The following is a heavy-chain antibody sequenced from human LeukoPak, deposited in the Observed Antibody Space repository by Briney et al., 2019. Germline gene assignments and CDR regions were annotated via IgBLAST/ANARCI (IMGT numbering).Heavy chain of an antibody. D-gene: IGHD3-10*01. Sequence: GRSLRLSCAASGFTFDDYAMHWVRQAPGKGLEWVSGISWNSGSIGYADSVKGRFTISRDNAKNSLYLQMNSLRAEDTALYYCTKSPSSYYYGGARDYWGQGTLVTVSS. CDR2: ISWNSGSI. V-gene: IGHV3-9*01. J-gene: IGHJ4*02. CDR3: TKSPSSYYYGGARDY. CDR1: GFTFDDYA.